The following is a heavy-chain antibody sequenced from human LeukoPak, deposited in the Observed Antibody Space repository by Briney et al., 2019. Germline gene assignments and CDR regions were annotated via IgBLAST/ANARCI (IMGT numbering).Heavy chain of an antibody. D-gene: IGHD5-18*01. Sequence: ASVKVSCKASGGTFSSYAISWVRQAPGQGPEWMGRIIPILGIANYAQKFQGRVTITADKSTSTAYMELSSLRSEDTAVYYCASGDTALDYWGQGTLVTVSS. J-gene: IGHJ4*02. V-gene: IGHV1-69*04. CDR2: IIPILGIA. CDR3: ASGDTALDY. CDR1: GGTFSSYA.